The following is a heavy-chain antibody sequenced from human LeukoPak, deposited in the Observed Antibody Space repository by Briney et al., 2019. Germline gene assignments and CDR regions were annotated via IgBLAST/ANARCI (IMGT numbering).Heavy chain of an antibody. CDR1: GFTFSSYS. V-gene: IGHV4-34*01. J-gene: IGHJ6*02. CDR3: ARKWELPLYYYYYGMDV. Sequence: GSLRLSCAASGFTFSSYSMNWVRQAPGKGLEWIGEINHSGSTNYNPSLKSRVTISVDTSKNQFSLKLSSVTAADTAVYYCARKWELPLYYYYYGMDVWGQGTTVTVSS. CDR2: INHSGST. D-gene: IGHD1-26*01.